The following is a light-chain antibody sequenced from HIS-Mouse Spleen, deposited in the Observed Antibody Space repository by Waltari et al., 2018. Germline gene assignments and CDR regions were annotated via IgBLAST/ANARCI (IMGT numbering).Light chain of an antibody. J-gene: IGKJ2*01. Sequence: IQMTQSPSSLSASVGDRVTITCQASQGISSYLAWYQQKPGKAPKLLIYAASTLQSGVPSRFSGSGSGTDFTLTISCLQSEDFATYCCQQYYSTPYTFGQGTKLEI. CDR3: QQYYSTPYT. CDR2: AAS. V-gene: IGKV1-8*01. CDR1: QGISSY.